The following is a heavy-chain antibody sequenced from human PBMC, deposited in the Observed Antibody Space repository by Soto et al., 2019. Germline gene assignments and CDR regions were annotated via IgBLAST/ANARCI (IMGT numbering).Heavy chain of an antibody. V-gene: IGHV3-53*01. J-gene: IGHJ5*02. Sequence: GGSLRLSCAASGFTVSSNYMSWVRQAPGKGLERVSVIYSGGSTYYADSVKCRFTLSRDNSKNTLYIQMNSLRAEDTAVYYCARERRYCSGGSCFAFFTCGQGTLVTVSS. CDR3: ARERRYCSGGSCFAFFT. D-gene: IGHD2-15*01. CDR1: GFTVSSNY. CDR2: IYSGGST.